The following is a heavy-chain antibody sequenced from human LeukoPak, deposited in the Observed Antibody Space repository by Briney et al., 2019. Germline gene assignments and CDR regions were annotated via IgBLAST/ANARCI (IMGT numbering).Heavy chain of an antibody. J-gene: IGHJ4*02. CDR1: GFTFSDYY. Sequence: GGSLRLSCAASGFTFSDYYMNWIRQAPGKGLEWVSYISSSGSTRYYADSVKGRFTISRDNAKNSLYLQVNSLRADDTALYYCARSRGDFWGQGTLVTVSS. V-gene: IGHV3-11*04. CDR2: ISSSGSTR. CDR3: ARSRGDF.